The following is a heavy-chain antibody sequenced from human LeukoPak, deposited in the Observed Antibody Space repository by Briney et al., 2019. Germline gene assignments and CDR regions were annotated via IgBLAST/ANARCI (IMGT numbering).Heavy chain of an antibody. J-gene: IGHJ4*02. V-gene: IGHV3-30-3*01. Sequence: PGGSLRLPCAASGLTFSSYAMHWVRQAPGKGLEWVAVISYDGSNKYYADSVKGRFTISRDNSKNTLYLQMNSLRAEDTAVYYCARDRIDIVVVPAAYIDYWGQGTLVTVSS. CDR1: GLTFSSYA. CDR2: ISYDGSNK. D-gene: IGHD2-2*01. CDR3: ARDRIDIVVVPAAYIDY.